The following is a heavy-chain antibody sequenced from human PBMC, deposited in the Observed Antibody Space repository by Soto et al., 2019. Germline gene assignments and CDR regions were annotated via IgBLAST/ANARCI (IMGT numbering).Heavy chain of an antibody. CDR3: AKDGGKDGYFGNWSDP. D-gene: IGHD5-12*01. J-gene: IGHJ5*02. V-gene: IGHV1-18*01. CDR2: INPDNGNT. CDR1: GYTFTRSG. Sequence: ASVKVSCKASGYTFTRSGISWVRQAPGQGLEWLGWINPDNGNTNYAQHLQGRVSLTTDTSTTTAYMELSSLRSDDTAVYYCAKDGGKDGYFGNWSDPWGQGTLVTVSS.